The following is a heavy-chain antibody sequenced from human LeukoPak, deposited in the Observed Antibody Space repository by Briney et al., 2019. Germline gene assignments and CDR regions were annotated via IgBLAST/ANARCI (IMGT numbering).Heavy chain of an antibody. CDR1: GGTFNDSA. V-gene: IGHV1-69*13. CDR3: ARGGVYGGNSVDY. D-gene: IGHD4-23*01. J-gene: IGHJ4*02. Sequence: SVKVSCKTSGGTFNDSAISWVRQAPGQGLEWIGGIIPIFGTANYAQKFQGRVTITADESTSTAYMELSSLRSEDTAVYYCARGGVYGGNSVDYWGQGTLVTVSS. CDR2: IIPIFGTA.